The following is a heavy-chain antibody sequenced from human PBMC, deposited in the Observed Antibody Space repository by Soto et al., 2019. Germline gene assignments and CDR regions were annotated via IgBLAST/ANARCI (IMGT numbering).Heavy chain of an antibody. V-gene: IGHV1-2*02. J-gene: IGHJ4*02. D-gene: IGHD4-17*01. CDR1: GFTFSAYY. CDR2: INPNSGGT. CDR3: ARSGYGDYYFDY. Sequence: ASVKVSCKASGFTFSAYYIYWVRQAPGQGLEWIGWINPNSGGTNNAQKFQGRVTMTRDTSTSTVYMELSALISDDTAVYYCARSGYGDYYFDYWGQGTLVTVSS.